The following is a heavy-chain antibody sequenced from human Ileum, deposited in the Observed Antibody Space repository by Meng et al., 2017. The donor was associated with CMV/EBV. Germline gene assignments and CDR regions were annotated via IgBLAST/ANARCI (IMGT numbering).Heavy chain of an antibody. CDR2: IHYSGST. D-gene: IGHD2-21*01. V-gene: IGHV4-30-4*08. Sequence: LRLSCTVSGGSISSGDYYWSWIRQPPGKGLEWIGYIHYSGSTYYNPSLKSRVTISVDTSKKQFSLKLSSVTAADTAVYYCARGGRLSAYYYSGMDVWGQGTTVTVSS. CDR1: GGSISSGDYY. CDR3: ARGGRLSAYYYSGMDV. J-gene: IGHJ6*02.